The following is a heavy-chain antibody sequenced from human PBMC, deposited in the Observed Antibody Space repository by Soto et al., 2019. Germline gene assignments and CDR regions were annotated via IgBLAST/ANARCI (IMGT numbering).Heavy chain of an antibody. J-gene: IGHJ4*02. CDR1: SVSITSSNW. CDR3: ARDYDGGDY. D-gene: IGHD3-16*01. Sequence: SETLSLTCDVSSVSITSSNWWTWVRQPPGKGLEWLGKISHSGTVNYNATLRSRVTISVDKPKNQLSLKLMSVTAADTAVYSRARDYDGGDYRGRGIVVTSPQ. CDR2: ISHSGTV. V-gene: IGHV4-4*02.